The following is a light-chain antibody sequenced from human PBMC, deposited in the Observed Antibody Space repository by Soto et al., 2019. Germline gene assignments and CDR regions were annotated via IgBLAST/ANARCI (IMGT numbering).Light chain of an antibody. CDR3: QQYDTYDSYT. Sequence: DIQMTQSPSTLSASIGDRVTITCRASQSVSTCLAWYQQKPGKAPKLLIYKASSLESGVPSRFSGSGSGTEFTLNISSLQPDDFATYHCQQYDTYDSYTFGQGTKLEIK. CDR1: QSVSTC. V-gene: IGKV1-5*03. CDR2: KAS. J-gene: IGKJ2*01.